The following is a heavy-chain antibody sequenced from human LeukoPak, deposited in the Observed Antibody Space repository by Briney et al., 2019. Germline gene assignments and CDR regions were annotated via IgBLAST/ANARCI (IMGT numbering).Heavy chain of an antibody. J-gene: IGHJ5*02. V-gene: IGHV1-69*04. CDR1: GGTFSSYA. CDR3: AREGGVTMVRGVIHRNWFDP. D-gene: IGHD3-10*01. Sequence: SVKVSCKASGGTFSSYAISWVRQAPGQGLEWMGRIIPIFGIANYAQKFQGRVTITADKSTSTAYMELSSLRSEDTAVYYCAREGGVTMVRGVIHRNWFDPRGQGTLVTVSS. CDR2: IIPIFGIA.